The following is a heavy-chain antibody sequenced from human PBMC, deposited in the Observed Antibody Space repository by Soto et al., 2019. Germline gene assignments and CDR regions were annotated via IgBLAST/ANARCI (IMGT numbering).Heavy chain of an antibody. V-gene: IGHV3-30-3*01. D-gene: IGHD6-13*01. J-gene: IGHJ5*02. CDR1: EFTFSTYA. CDR3: SAAADYNWFDP. Sequence: LRLSCAASEFTFSTYAMHWVRQAPGKGLEWVAVIAFDGANRYYADSVKGRFTISRDNSKNMLYLQMNSLRIEDTAVYYCSAAADYNWFDPWGQGTLVTV. CDR2: IAFDGANR.